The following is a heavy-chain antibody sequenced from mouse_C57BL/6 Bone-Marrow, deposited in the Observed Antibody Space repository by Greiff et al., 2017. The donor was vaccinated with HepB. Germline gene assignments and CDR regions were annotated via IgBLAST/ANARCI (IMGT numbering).Heavy chain of an antibody. V-gene: IGHV1-81*01. CDR3: ARRNYYGNSWFAY. CDR2: IYPRSGNT. D-gene: IGHD2-1*01. Sequence: QVTLKESGAELARPGASVKLSCKASGYTFTSYGISWVKQRTGQGLEWIGEIYPRSGNTYYNEKFKGKATLTADKSSSTAYMELRSLTSEDSAVYFCARRNYYGNSWFAYWGQGTLVTVSA. CDR1: GYTFTSYG. J-gene: IGHJ3*01.